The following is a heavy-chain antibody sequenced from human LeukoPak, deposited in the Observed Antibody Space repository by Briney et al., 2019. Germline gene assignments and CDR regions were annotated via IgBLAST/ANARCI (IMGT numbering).Heavy chain of an antibody. J-gene: IGHJ3*02. D-gene: IGHD3-22*01. V-gene: IGHV1-69*05. CDR1: GGTFSSYA. CDR3: ARSYYYDSSGYYQI. Sequence: SSVKVPCKASGGTFSSYAISWVRQAPGQGLEWMGGIIPIFGTANYAQKFQGRVTITTDESTSTAYMELSSLRSEDTAVYYCARSYYYDSSGYYQIWGQGTMVTVSS. CDR2: IIPIFGTA.